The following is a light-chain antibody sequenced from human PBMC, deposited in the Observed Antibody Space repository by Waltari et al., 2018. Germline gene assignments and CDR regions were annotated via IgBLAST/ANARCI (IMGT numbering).Light chain of an antibody. CDR1: TSVLYSSNNKNY. CDR3: QQYYSTPRT. CDR2: WAS. J-gene: IGKJ1*01. Sequence: DIVMTQSPDSLAVSLGERATINCKSSTSVLYSSNNKNYLAWYQQKPGQPPKLLIYWASTRESGVPYRFSGSGSGTDFTLTISSLQAEDVAVYYCQQYYSTPRTFCQGTKVEIK. V-gene: IGKV4-1*01.